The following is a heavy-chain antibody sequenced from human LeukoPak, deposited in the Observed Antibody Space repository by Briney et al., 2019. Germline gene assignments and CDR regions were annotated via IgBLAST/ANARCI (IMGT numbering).Heavy chain of an antibody. CDR1: GYTFTGYY. V-gene: IGHV1-2*06. D-gene: IGHD3-22*01. CDR2: INPNSGGT. CDR3: ARADYYDSSGYYV. Sequence: ASVKVSCKASGYTFTGYYMHWVRQAPGQGLEWMGRINPNSGGTNYAQKFQGRVTVTRDTSISTAYMELSSLRSEDTAVYYCARADYYDSSGYYVWGQGTLVTVSS. J-gene: IGHJ4*02.